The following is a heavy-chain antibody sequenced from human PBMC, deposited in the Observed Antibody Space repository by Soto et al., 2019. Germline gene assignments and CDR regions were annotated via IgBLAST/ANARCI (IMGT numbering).Heavy chain of an antibody. D-gene: IGHD5-12*01. CDR1: GFTFSSYG. CDR3: AKEPPNPDGYNTNPLLDY. V-gene: IGHV3-30*18. Sequence: QVQLVESGGGVVQPGRSLRLSCAASGFTFSSYGMHWVRQAPGKGLEWVAVISYDGSNKYYADSVKGRFTISRDNSKNTLYLQMNSLRAEDTAVYYCAKEPPNPDGYNTNPLLDYWGQGTLVTVSS. J-gene: IGHJ4*02. CDR2: ISYDGSNK.